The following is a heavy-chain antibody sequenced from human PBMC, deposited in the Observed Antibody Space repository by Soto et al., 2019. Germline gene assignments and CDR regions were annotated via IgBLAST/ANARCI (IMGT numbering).Heavy chain of an antibody. CDR3: PPRYCTDSYCSYFDY. J-gene: IGHJ4*02. CDR2: INHSGTT. Sequence: TSETLSLTCAVYGGSVSCSFWSWIRQPPGKGLEWIGEINHSGTTSYSPSLESRVTTSIDTSKNQFSLRMSSVTAADPAIYYRPPRYCTDSYCSYFDYWRRGTLVTVPS. CDR1: GGSVSCSF. V-gene: IGHV4-34*01. D-gene: IGHD2-8*02.